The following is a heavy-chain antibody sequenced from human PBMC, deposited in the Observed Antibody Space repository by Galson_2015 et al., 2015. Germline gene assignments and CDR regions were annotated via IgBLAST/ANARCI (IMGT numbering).Heavy chain of an antibody. J-gene: IGHJ4*02. CDR1: GFSFSDHY. V-gene: IGHV3-11*01. CDR2: ISSSGSST. Sequence: SLRLSCAASGFSFSDHYMSWIRQAPGKGLEWVSYISSSGSSTYYVDSVKGRFTISRDNAKSSLYLQMNSSRAEDTAVYYCTRGRSTGYALDSWGQGTLVTVSS. CDR3: TRGRSTGYALDS. D-gene: IGHD2-8*02.